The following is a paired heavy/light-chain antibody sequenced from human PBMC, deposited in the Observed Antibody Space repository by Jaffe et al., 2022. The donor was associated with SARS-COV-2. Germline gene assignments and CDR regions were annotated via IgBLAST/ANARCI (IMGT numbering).Heavy chain of an antibody. CDR3: AKDVRYISSWYPFDY. CDR1: GFTFSNYA. V-gene: IGHV3-23*01. Sequence: EVQLLESGGGLVQPGGSLRLSCVASGFTFSNYAMSWVRQAPGKGLEWVSVISGNSVNTYYADSVKGRFTISRDNSDNTVYLQMNSLRADDTAVYYCAKDVRYISSWYPFDYWGQGILVTVSS. D-gene: IGHD6-13*01. J-gene: IGHJ4*02. CDR2: ISGNSVNT.
Light chain of an antibody. CDR1: QTVVSNY. CDR2: GAS. V-gene: IGKV3-20*01. CDR3: QQYGSPPPRGLT. Sequence: EIVLTQSPGTLSLSPGERATLSCRASQTVVSNYLAWYQHKPGRPPRLLILGASTRASGIPDRFSGSGSGTDFTLTISRLEPEDFAVYYCQQYGSPPPRGLTFGGGTKVEL. J-gene: IGKJ4*01.